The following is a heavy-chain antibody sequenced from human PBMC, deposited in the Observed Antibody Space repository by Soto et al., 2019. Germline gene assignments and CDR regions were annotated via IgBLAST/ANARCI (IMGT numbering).Heavy chain of an antibody. CDR3: GGGNWNYGPPAY. D-gene: IGHD1-7*01. V-gene: IGHV3-33*01. Sequence: QVRLVESGGGVVQPGRSLRLSCAASGFPFSAFAMHWVRQAPGKGLEWVALIWHDGNNSSYTDSVKGRFTISRDNSKNAVYLQMSELRADDAAVYYWGGGNWNYGPPAYWGKGTLVTVSS. J-gene: IGHJ4*02. CDR1: GFPFSAFA. CDR2: IWHDGNNS.